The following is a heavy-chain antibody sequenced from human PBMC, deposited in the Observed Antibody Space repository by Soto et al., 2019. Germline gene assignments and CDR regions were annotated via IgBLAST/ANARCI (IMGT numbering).Heavy chain of an antibody. J-gene: IGHJ3*02. D-gene: IGHD3-22*01. CDR3: ARASPYYYDSSGYYRGAFDI. V-gene: IGHV1-2*04. CDR2: INPNSGGT. CDR1: GYTFTGYY. Sequence: GASVKVSCKASGYTFTGYYMHWVRQAPGQGLEWMGWINPNSGGTNYAQKFQGWVTMTRDTSISTAYMELSRLRSDDTAVYYCARASPYYYDSSGYYRGAFDIWGQGTMVTVSS.